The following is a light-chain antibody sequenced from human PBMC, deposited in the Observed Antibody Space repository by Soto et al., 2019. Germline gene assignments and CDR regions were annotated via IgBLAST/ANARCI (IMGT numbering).Light chain of an antibody. CDR1: QSIDRW. CDR3: QQRSNWPPT. CDR2: KAS. V-gene: IGKV1-5*03. J-gene: IGKJ1*01. Sequence: DIQMTQSPSTLSASVGDRVTITCRASQSIDRWLAWYQQKPGKAPKLLIYKASTLDSGVPSRFSGSGSGTEFTLTIGSLQPDDFAVYYCQQRSNWPPTFGQGTKVDIK.